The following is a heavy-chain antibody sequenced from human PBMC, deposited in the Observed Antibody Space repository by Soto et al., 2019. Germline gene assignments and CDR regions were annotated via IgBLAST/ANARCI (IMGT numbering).Heavy chain of an antibody. Sequence: GGSLRLSCAASGFTFSNAWMNWVRQAPGKGLEWVGRIKSKTDGGTTDYAAPVKGRFTISRDDSKNTLYLQMNSLKTEDTAVYYCTIDATMPYYDFWSGYLNWGQGTLVTVSS. D-gene: IGHD3-3*01. CDR1: GFTFSNAW. V-gene: IGHV3-15*07. CDR3: TIDATMPYYDFWSGYLN. CDR2: IKSKTDGGTT. J-gene: IGHJ4*02.